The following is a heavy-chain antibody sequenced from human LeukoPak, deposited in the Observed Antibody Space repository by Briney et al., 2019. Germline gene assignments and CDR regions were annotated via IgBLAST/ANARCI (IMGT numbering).Heavy chain of an antibody. Sequence: PGGSLRLSCAASGFTFSSYSMNWVRQAPGKGLEWVSSISSSSSYIYYADSVKGRFTISRDNAKNSLYLQMNSLRAEDTAVYYCARERGGTVVVPAAFDYWGQGTLVTVSS. D-gene: IGHD2-2*01. CDR3: ARERGGTVVVPAAFDY. CDR2: ISSSSSYI. CDR1: GFTFSSYS. V-gene: IGHV3-21*01. J-gene: IGHJ4*02.